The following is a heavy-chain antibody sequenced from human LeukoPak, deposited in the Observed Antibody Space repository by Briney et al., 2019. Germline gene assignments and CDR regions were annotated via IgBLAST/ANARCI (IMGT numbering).Heavy chain of an antibody. J-gene: IGHJ6*03. CDR2: TNPSGGST. CDR1: GYTFTSYY. Sequence: ASVKVSCKASGYTFTSYYMHWVRQAPGQGLEWMGITNPSGGSTSYAQKFQGRVTMTRDTSTSTVYMELSSLRSEDTAVYYCASRGRGYSGYAPVFDYYYYYYMDVWGKGTTVTVSS. V-gene: IGHV1-46*01. CDR3: ASRGRGYSGYAPVFDYYYYYYMDV. D-gene: IGHD5-12*01.